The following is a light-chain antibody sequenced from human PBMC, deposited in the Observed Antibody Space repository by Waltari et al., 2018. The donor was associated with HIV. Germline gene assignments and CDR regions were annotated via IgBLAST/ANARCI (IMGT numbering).Light chain of an antibody. Sequence: DIQMTQSPPSLSASVGDRVTITCRASQNIGTSLNWYQQQAGKAPKVLIYAASDLESWAPSRFSGSGSGTDFTLTISSLQPEDFATYYCQQSYSWSFGQGTKVEIK. CDR2: AAS. CDR1: QNIGTS. J-gene: IGKJ1*01. CDR3: QQSYSWS. V-gene: IGKV1-39*01.